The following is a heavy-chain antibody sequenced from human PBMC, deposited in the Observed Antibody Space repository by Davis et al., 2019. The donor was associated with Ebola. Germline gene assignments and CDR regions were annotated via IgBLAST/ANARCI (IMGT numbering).Heavy chain of an antibody. CDR3: AGGGGYTDWLSPFWRY. Sequence: ASVQVSCQASGYTFTAYYIHWVRQAPGQGLEWMGVIDPSGGSTSYAQKFQGRVTMTRDTSTSTVYMELNSLRSEDTAVYYCAGGGGYTDWLSPFWRYWGQGTLVTVSS. CDR2: IDPSGGST. CDR1: GYTFTAYY. J-gene: IGHJ4*02. D-gene: IGHD3-9*01. V-gene: IGHV1-46*01.